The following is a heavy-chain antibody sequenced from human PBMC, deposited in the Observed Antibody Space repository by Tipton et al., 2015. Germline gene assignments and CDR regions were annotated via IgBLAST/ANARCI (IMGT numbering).Heavy chain of an antibody. CDR3: VRDTLYYYGSGSYYNFGGLDC. CDR2: ISGSGGGT. J-gene: IGHJ4*02. D-gene: IGHD3-10*01. CDR1: GFSFSSYA. V-gene: IGHV3-23*01. Sequence: SLRLSCAASGFSFSSYAMSWVRQAPGKGLEWVSAISGSGGGTYYADSVKGRFTISRDNSKNTLYLQMNSLRAEDTAVYYCVRDTLYYYGSGSYYNFGGLDCWGQGTLVTVSS.